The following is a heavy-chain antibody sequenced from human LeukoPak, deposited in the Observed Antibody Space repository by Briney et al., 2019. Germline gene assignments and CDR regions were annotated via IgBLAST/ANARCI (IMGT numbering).Heavy chain of an antibody. Sequence: GGSLRLSCVASGFTFSSYWMTWVRQAPGKGLEWVANINQDGSEKNYVDSVKGRFTISRDNAKSSLYLQMNSLGVDDTALYYCARTSGRGSTFDFWGQGTLVTVSS. V-gene: IGHV3-7*01. J-gene: IGHJ4*02. CDR3: ARTSGRGSTFDF. D-gene: IGHD3-16*01. CDR2: INQDGSEK. CDR1: GFTFSSYW.